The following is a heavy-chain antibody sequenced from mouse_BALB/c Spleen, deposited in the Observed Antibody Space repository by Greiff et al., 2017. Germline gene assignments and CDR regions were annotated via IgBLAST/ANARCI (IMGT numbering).Heavy chain of an antibody. D-gene: IGHD2-1*01. Sequence: EVQLQQSGPELVKPGASMKISCKASGYSFTGYTMNWVKQSHGKNLEWIGLINPYNGGTSYNQKFKGKATLTVDKSSSTAYMELLSLTSEDSAVYYCARREGDGNYVDSWFAYWGQGTLVTVSA. J-gene: IGHJ3*01. CDR2: INPYNGGT. V-gene: IGHV1-18*01. CDR1: GYSFTGYT. CDR3: ARREGDGNYVDSWFAY.